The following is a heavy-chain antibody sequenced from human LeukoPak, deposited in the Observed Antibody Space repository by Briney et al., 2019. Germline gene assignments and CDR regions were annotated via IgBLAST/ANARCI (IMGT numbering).Heavy chain of an antibody. Sequence: SETLSLTCTVSGGSISTSSYYWGWIRQPPGKGLEWIGIIYYSGSAYQNPSLKSRVTISVDTSKNQFSLKLSSVTAADTAVYYCAREGGPYRPLDYSGQGTLVTVAS. CDR3: AREGGPYRPLDY. CDR2: IYYSGSA. J-gene: IGHJ4*02. V-gene: IGHV4-39*02. CDR1: GGSISTSSYY.